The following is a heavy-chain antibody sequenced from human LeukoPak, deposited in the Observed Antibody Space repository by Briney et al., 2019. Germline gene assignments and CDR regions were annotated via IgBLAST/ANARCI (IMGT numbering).Heavy chain of an antibody. CDR1: GFTFSSYA. V-gene: IGHV3-23*01. CDR2: ISGSGGST. CDR3: ARALRDGYNFGFDY. D-gene: IGHD5-24*01. J-gene: IGHJ4*02. Sequence: GGSLRLSCAASGFTFSSYAMSWVRQAPGKGLEWVSAISGSGGSTYYADSVKGRFTISRDNSKNTLYLQMNSLRAEDTAVYYCARALRDGYNFGFDYWGQGTLVTVSS.